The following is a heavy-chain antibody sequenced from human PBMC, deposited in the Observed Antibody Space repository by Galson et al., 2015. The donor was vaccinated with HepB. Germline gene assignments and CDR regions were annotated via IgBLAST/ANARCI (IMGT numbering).Heavy chain of an antibody. CDR3: AKGRDGSGSYRVFYGLDV. J-gene: IGHJ6*02. CDR2: VSGSGGIT. Sequence: SLRLSCAASEFTFNKYVMTWVRQAPGKGLEWVSGVSGSGGITRYADSVKGRFTISRDNSKNTLYLRMNNLTVEDTAVYYCAKGRDGSGSYRVFYGLDVWGQGTTVTVSS. CDR1: EFTFNKYV. V-gene: IGHV3-23*01. D-gene: IGHD3-10*01.